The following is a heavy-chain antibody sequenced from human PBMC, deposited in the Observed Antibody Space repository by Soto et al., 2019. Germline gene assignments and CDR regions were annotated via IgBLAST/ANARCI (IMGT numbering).Heavy chain of an antibody. V-gene: IGHV3-74*01. J-gene: IGHJ4*01. CDR3: VRGTRDWYAIDY. Sequence: EVQLVESGGGLVQPGGSLRLACAASGFTFSAHWFHWVRQVPGKGLLWVSRINTDGSSTNYADSVKGRFTISRDDARNTVYLQMNSLRGDDTAEYYCVRGTRDWYAIDYWGRGTLVTVSS. CDR1: GFTFSAHW. CDR2: INTDGSST. D-gene: IGHD3-9*01.